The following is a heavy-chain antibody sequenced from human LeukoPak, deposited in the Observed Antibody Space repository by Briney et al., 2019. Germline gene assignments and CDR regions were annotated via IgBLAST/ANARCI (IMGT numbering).Heavy chain of an antibody. CDR1: GFTFSDYY. Sequence: GGSLRLSCAASGFTFSDYYMSWIRQAPGKGLEWVSYISSSSSYTKYADSVKGRFTISRDNAKNTLYLQMNSLRAEDTAVYYCGRAGVRYGMDVWGQGTTVTVSS. CDR2: ISSSSSYT. V-gene: IGHV3-11*06. D-gene: IGHD7-27*01. J-gene: IGHJ6*02. CDR3: GRAGVRYGMDV.